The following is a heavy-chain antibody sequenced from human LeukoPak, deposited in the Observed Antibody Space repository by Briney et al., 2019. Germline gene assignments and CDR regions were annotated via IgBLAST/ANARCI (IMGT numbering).Heavy chain of an antibody. V-gene: IGHV4-4*07. CDR1: GGSISSYY. J-gene: IGHJ3*02. D-gene: IGHD6-13*01. CDR3: ATSAGYSSSYYASGAFDI. CDR2: VYTSGST. Sequence: PSETLSLTCTVSGGSISSYYWSWIRQPAGKGLEWIGRVYTSGSTNYNPSLKSRVTMSVDTSKNQFSLKLSSVTAADTAVYYCATSAGYSSSYYASGAFDIWGQGTMVTVSS.